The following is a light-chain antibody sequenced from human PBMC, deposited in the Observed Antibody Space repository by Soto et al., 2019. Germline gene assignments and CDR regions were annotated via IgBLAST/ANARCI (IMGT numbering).Light chain of an antibody. CDR2: SAS. CDR3: YHNGSSLPYT. Sequence: ELTQSPGTLSLSPGERGTLSCRASQSISSNFVACYQKTPGQAPRLLIFSASKRATGIPDTFSGSASGIASFNDSGSGTDFSLTISILEPEEYAMYYCYHNGSSLPYTFGQGTKLEIK. J-gene: IGKJ2*01. V-gene: IGKV3-20*01. CDR1: QSISSNF.